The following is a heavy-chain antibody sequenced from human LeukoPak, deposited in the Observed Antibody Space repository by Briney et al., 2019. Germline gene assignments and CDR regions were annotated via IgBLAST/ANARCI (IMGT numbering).Heavy chain of an antibody. D-gene: IGHD3-22*01. J-gene: IGHJ4*01. Sequence: GGSLRLSCTASGFTFSYHWMHWVRQVPGKGLVWISRIDGGGSSTSYADSVKGRFSISRDNSKSTLYLQMSSLRAEDTAVYYCARGPGSSGGAYVGDYWGHGTLVTVSS. CDR2: IDGGGSST. CDR3: ARGPGSSGGAYVGDY. CDR1: GFTFSYHW. V-gene: IGHV3-74*01.